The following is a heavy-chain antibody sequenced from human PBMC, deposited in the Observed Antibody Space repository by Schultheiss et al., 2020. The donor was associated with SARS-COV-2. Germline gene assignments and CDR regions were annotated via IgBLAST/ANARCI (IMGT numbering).Heavy chain of an antibody. CDR3: ARFVAAAFGYYYYGMDV. CDR2: INSDGSST. Sequence: GGSLRLSCAASGFTFSSYSMNWVRQAPGKGLVWVSRINSDGSSTSYADSVKGRFTISRDNSKNTLYLQMNSLRAEDTAVYYCARFVAAAFGYYYYGMDVWGQGTTVTVSS. J-gene: IGHJ6*02. D-gene: IGHD6-13*01. V-gene: IGHV3-74*01. CDR1: GFTFSSYS.